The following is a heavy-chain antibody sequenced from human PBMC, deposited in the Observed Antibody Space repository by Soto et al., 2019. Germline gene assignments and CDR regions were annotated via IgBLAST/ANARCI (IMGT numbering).Heavy chain of an antibody. CDR2: ISGSSRTT. V-gene: IGHV3-48*02. CDR3: ARSYNDYGCFDD. J-gene: IGHJ4*02. CDR1: GFAFSSYS. D-gene: IGHD4-17*01. Sequence: EVQLVESGGGLVQPGGSLKLSCAASGFAFSSYSMIWVRQAPGKGLEWVSYISGSSRTTSYADSVKGRFTISRDTAKKSLFLQMNSLTDEDTAVYYCARSYNDYGCFDDWGQGALVTVSP.